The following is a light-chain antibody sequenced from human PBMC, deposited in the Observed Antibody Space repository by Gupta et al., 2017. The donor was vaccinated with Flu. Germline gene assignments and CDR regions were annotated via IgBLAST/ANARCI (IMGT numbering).Light chain of an antibody. J-gene: IGLJ2*01. V-gene: IGLV1-51*01. CDR3: ATWDNNWRGV. Sequence: QKVTISCSGSNSNIGNNFVSWYQQFPGTAPKLLIYDNNKRPSGIPDRFSGSKSGTSATLAITGLQTGDEADYFCATWDNNWRGVFGGGTKLTGL. CDR2: DNN. CDR1: NSNIGNNF.